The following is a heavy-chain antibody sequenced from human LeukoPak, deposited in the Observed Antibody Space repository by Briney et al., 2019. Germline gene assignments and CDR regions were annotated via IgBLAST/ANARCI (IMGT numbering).Heavy chain of an antibody. V-gene: IGHV4-30-4*08. CDR3: ARGRTSRITIIVVVNKTPFDY. CDR2: IYYSGST. D-gene: IGHD3-22*01. CDR1: GGSISSGDYY. J-gene: IGHJ4*02. Sequence: PSQTLSLTCTVSGGSISSGDYYWRWLRQPPGTGLEWIGYIYYSGSTYYNPSLKSRVTISVDTSKNQFSRMRSSVTAADTAVYYCARGRTSRITIIVVVNKTPFDYWGQGTLVTVSS.